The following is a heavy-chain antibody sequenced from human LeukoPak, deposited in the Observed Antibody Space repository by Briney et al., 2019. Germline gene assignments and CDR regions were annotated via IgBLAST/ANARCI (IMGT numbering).Heavy chain of an antibody. CDR2: IYYSGST. CDR1: GGSISSSSYY. CDR3: ASSNQYNWGSSN. V-gene: IGHV4-39*01. Sequence: SETLSLTCTVSGGSISSSSYYWGWIRQPPGKGLEWIGSIYYSGSTYYNPSLKSRVTISVDTSKNQFSLKLSSVTAADTAVYYCASSNQYNWGSSNWGQGTLVTVSS. J-gene: IGHJ4*02. D-gene: IGHD1-20*01.